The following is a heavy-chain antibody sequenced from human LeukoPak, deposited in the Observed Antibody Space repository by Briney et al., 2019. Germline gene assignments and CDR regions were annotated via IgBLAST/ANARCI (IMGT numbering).Heavy chain of an antibody. CDR1: GFTFSSYE. CDR2: ISSSGSTI. Sequence: GGSLRLSCAASGFTFSSYEMNWVRQAPGKGLEWVSYISSSGSTIYYADPVKGRFTISRDNAKNSLYLQMNSLRAEDTAVYYCARAPFSYYYDSSGYPRVDYWGQGTLVTVSS. J-gene: IGHJ4*02. V-gene: IGHV3-48*03. D-gene: IGHD3-22*01. CDR3: ARAPFSYYYDSSGYPRVDY.